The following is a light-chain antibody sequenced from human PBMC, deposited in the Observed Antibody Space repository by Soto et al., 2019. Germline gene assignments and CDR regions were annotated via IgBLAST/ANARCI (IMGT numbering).Light chain of an antibody. CDR2: DAS. V-gene: IGKV3-11*01. J-gene: IGKJ4*01. CDR3: QQRSDWPT. Sequence: IVLTQSPATLSLSPGERATLSCRASQSVSTYLAWYQQKGGQATRLLIYDASSRATGIPARFSGSGSGTDFTLTISNLEPEDFAVYYCQQRSDWPTFGGGTKVDIK. CDR1: QSVSTY.